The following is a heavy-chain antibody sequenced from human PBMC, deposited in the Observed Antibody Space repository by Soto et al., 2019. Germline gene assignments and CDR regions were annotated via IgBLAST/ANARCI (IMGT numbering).Heavy chain of an antibody. D-gene: IGHD6-13*01. V-gene: IGHV3-48*02. CDR2: ISSSSSTI. CDR1: GFSFSNYG. CDR3: ARESSSYNWFDP. Sequence: GGSLRLSCAASGFSFSNYGMHWVRQAPGRGLEWVSYISSSSSTIYYADSVKGRFTISRDNAKNSLYLQMNSLRDEDTAVYYCARESSSYNWFDPWGQGTLVTVSS. J-gene: IGHJ5*02.